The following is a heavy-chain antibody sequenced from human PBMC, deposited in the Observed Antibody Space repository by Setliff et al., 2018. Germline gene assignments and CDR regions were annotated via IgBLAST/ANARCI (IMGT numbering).Heavy chain of an antibody. CDR2: INHSGST. CDR1: GGSFSDYY. V-gene: IGHV4-34*01. CDR3: RFWSGYYKNDY. Sequence: LSLTCTVYGGSFSDYYWGWVRQPPGKGLEWIGEINHSGSTNYIPSLKSRLAISVDTSKNQFSLKLSSVTAADTAMYYCRFWSGYYKNDYWGQGTLVTVSS. D-gene: IGHD3-3*01. J-gene: IGHJ4*02.